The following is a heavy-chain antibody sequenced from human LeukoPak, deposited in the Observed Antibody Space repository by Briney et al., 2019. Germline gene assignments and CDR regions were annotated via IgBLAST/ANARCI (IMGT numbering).Heavy chain of an antibody. Sequence: PSETLTLTCTVSGGSMSSYYWNWIRQAPGKGLEWIGYIYNSGINKYNPSLKSRVAISVDTSKNQLSLKLNSVTAADPAVYYCARESKVDRYFDYWGQGTLLTDCS. CDR3: ARESKVDRYFDY. D-gene: IGHD6-6*01. V-gene: IGHV4-59*01. CDR2: IYNSGIN. J-gene: IGHJ4*02. CDR1: GGSMSSYY.